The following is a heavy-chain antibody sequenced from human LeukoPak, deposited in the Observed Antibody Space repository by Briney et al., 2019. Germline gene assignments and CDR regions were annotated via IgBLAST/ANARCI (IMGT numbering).Heavy chain of an antibody. Sequence: GRSLRLSCAASGFTFSSYGMHWVRQAPGKGLEWVAVISYDGTNEYYADSVRGRFTISRDNSKNTLYLQMNSLRAEDTAVYYCAKQFDYGVDYLDYWGQGTLVTVSS. D-gene: IGHD4-17*01. CDR1: GFTFSSYG. V-gene: IGHV3-30*18. CDR2: ISYDGTNE. J-gene: IGHJ4*02. CDR3: AKQFDYGVDYLDY.